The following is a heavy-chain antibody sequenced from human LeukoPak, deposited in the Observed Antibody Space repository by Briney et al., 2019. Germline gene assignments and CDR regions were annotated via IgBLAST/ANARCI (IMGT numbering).Heavy chain of an antibody. D-gene: IGHD3-22*01. Sequence: PGGSLRLSCAASGFTFSSYAMSWVRQAPGKGLEWVSAISGSGGSTYYADSVKGRFTISRDNSKNTLYLQMNSLRAEDTAVYYCAKGVLYYDSSGSDYYYMDVWGKGTTVTVSS. J-gene: IGHJ6*03. V-gene: IGHV3-23*01. CDR1: GFTFSSYA. CDR3: AKGVLYYDSSGSDYYYMDV. CDR2: ISGSGGST.